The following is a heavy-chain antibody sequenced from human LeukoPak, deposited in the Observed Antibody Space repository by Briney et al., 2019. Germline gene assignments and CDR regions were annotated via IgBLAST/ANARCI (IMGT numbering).Heavy chain of an antibody. J-gene: IGHJ4*02. CDR1: GFTFSNYA. V-gene: IGHV3-23*01. Sequence: GGSLRLSCEASGFTFSNYAMSWVRQGPGKRLEWVSAISRTGYHTSVKGRFTISRDNSKSTLYLHMNNLTLEDTAIYYCAKGAAIDHWGQGTLVTVSS. CDR2: ISRTGYHT. CDR3: AKGAAIDH.